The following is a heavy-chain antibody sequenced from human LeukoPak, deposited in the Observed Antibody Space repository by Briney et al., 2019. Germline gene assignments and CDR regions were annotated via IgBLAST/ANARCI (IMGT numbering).Heavy chain of an antibody. CDR1: GGSISSGDYY. Sequence: SETLSLTCIVSGGSISSGDYYWSWVRQPPGKGLEWIGYIYYSGSTYYNPSLKSRVTISVDTSKNQFSLKLSSVTAADTAVYYCARDRRVKRYGDQRPNWFDPWGQGTLVTVSS. D-gene: IGHD4-17*01. CDR2: IYYSGST. J-gene: IGHJ5*02. V-gene: IGHV4-30-4*01. CDR3: ARDRRVKRYGDQRPNWFDP.